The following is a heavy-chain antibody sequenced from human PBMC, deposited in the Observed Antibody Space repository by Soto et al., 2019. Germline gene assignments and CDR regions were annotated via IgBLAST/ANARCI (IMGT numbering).Heavy chain of an antibody. CDR2: ISSGTNYI. V-gene: IGHV3-21*01. CDR1: GFTFSSDS. J-gene: IGHJ3*02. D-gene: IGHD1-20*01. Sequence: EVQLVESGGGLVKPGGSLRLSCAASGFTFSSDSMNWVRQAPGKGLEWVSSISSGTNYIYYADSLKGRFTISRDNAKNSLYLQMNSLRAEDTALYYCARAITSDAFNMWGQGTMVTVSS. CDR3: ARAITSDAFNM.